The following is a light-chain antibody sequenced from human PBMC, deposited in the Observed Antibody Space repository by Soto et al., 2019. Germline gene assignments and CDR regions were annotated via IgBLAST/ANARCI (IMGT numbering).Light chain of an antibody. CDR3: MQGTSARLT. Sequence: DVVMTQSPLSLPVTLGQPASISCRSSQSLVYSDGNTYLNWFQQRPGQSPRRLIYKVSNRDSGVPDRFSGSGSGTDFTLKISRVEAEDVGVYYCMQGTSARLTFGGGTKVEIK. J-gene: IGKJ4*01. CDR2: KVS. V-gene: IGKV2-30*01. CDR1: QSLVYSDGNTY.